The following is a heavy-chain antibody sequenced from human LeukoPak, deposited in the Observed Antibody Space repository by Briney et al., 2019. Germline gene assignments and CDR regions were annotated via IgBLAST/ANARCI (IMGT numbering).Heavy chain of an antibody. CDR3: AKRGGMYPAYYFDY. Sequence: GGSLRLSCAASGFTFSSYGMSWVRQSPGKGLEWVSGISASGGSTYYADSVKGRFTISRDNSKNTLYLQMNSLRAGDTAVYYRAKRGGMYPAYYFDYWGQGTLVTVSS. J-gene: IGHJ4*02. D-gene: IGHD3-16*01. V-gene: IGHV3-23*01. CDR1: GFTFSSYG. CDR2: ISASGGST.